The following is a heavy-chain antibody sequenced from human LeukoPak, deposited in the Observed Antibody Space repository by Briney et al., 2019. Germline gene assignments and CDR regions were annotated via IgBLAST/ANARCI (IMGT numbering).Heavy chain of an antibody. CDR3: AKDLGSYGGNTEAGV. Sequence: GGSLRLSCAASGFTFSRYAMSWVRQAPGKGLEWVSAISGSGGSTYYADSVKGRFTISRDNSKNTLYLQMNSLRAEDTAVYYCAKDLGSYGGNTEAGVWGQGTLVTVSS. J-gene: IGHJ4*02. V-gene: IGHV3-23*01. CDR1: GFTFSRYA. CDR2: ISGSGGST. D-gene: IGHD4-23*01.